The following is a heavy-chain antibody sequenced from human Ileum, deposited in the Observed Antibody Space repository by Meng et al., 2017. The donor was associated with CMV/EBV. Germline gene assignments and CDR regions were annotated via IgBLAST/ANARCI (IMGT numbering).Heavy chain of an antibody. CDR2: IYSSGST. V-gene: IGHV4-4*07. D-gene: IGHD6-19*01. Sequence: QVHLQESGPGLVTPSETLSLTCTVSGDSTSGFFWSWIRQPAGKGLEWIGRIYSSGSTFYNPSLESRVTMSIDTSKNQFSLRLASVTAADTAVYFCAKEQSIGIAVTGIFDFWGQGALVTVS. CDR3: AKEQSIGIAVTGIFDF. CDR1: GDSTSGFF. J-gene: IGHJ4*02.